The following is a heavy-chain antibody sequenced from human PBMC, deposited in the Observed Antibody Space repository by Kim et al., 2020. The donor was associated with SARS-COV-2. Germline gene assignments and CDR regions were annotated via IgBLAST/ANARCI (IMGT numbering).Heavy chain of an antibody. CDR3: ASLAAAGTPFIDY. Sequence: SETLSLTCTVSGGSISSSGYYWGWIRQPPGKGLEWIGSIYYSGSTYYNPSLKSRVTISVDTSKNQFSLKLSSVTAADTAVYYCASLAAAGTPFIDYWGQGTLVTVSS. V-gene: IGHV4-39*07. CDR1: GGSISSSGYY. D-gene: IGHD6-13*01. CDR2: IYYSGST. J-gene: IGHJ4*02.